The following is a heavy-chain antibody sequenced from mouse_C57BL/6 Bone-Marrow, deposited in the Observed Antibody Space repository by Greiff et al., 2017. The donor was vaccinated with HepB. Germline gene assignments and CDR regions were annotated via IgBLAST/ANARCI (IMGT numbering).Heavy chain of an antibody. D-gene: IGHD1-1*01. J-gene: IGHJ4*01. CDR1: GFNFKDYY. CDR3: TKDYYSSSDRYYAMDY. V-gene: IGHV14-1*01. CDR2: IDPEDGDT. Sequence: VQLQQSGAELVRPGASVKLSCTASGFNFKDYYMHWVKQSPEQGLEWIGRIDPEDGDTEYAPKFQGKATMTADTSSNTAYLQLSSLTSEDTAVYYCTKDYYSSSDRYYAMDYWGQGTSVTVSS.